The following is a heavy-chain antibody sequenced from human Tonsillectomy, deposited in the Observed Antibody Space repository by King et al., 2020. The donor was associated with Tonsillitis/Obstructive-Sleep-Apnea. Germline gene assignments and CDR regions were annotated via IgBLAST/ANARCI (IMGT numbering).Heavy chain of an antibody. CDR3: ASSKTGTSWLGY. CDR1: GGSISSYY. J-gene: IGHJ4*02. V-gene: IGHV4-59*01. CDR2: IYYSGTT. D-gene: IGHD1-7*01. Sequence: VQLQESGPGLVKPSETLSLTCTVSGGSISSYYWSWIRQPPGKGLEWIGYIYYSGTTNYNPPLKSRVTISVDTAKSQFSLKLSSVTAADTAVYYCASSKTGTSWLGYWGQGTLVTVSS.